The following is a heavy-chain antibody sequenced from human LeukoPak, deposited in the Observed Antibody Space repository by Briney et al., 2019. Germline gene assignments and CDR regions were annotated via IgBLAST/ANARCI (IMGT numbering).Heavy chain of an antibody. Sequence: GGSLRLSRAASGFTFSSSAMSWVRQAPGKGLEWVSAISNNGGYTYYADSVQGRFTISRDNSKSTLCLQMNSLRAEDTALYFCAKKAQYDGHYPLDYWGQGTLVTVSA. CDR1: GFTFSSSA. CDR3: AKKAQYDGHYPLDY. J-gene: IGHJ4*02. D-gene: IGHD4/OR15-4a*01. V-gene: IGHV3-23*01. CDR2: ISNNGGYT.